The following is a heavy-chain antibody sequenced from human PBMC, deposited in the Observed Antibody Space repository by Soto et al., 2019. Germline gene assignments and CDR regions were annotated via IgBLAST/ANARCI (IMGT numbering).Heavy chain of an antibody. CDR2: IIPILGIA. CDR1: GGTFSSYT. CDR3: ARGPHGDYVDY. J-gene: IGHJ4*02. D-gene: IGHD4-17*01. Sequence: ASVKVSCKASGGTFSSYTISWVRQAPGQGLEWMGRIIPILGIANYAQKFQGRVTITADKSTSTAYMELSSLRSEDTAVYYCARGPHGDYVDYWGQGTLVTVSS. V-gene: IGHV1-69*02.